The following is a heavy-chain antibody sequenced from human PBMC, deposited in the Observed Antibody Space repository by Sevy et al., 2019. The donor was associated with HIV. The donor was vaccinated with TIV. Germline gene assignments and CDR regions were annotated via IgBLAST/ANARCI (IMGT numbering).Heavy chain of an antibody. D-gene: IGHD6-13*01. CDR2: ISSSSSTI. J-gene: IGHJ5*02. CDR1: GFTFSSYS. CDR3: AREGSSKYNWFDP. V-gene: IGHV3-48*01. Sequence: GGSLRLSCAASGFTFSSYSMNGVRQAPGKGLEWVSYISSSSSTIYYADSVKGRFTISRDNAKNSLYLQMNSLRAEDTAVYYCAREGSSKYNWFDPWGQGTLVTVSS.